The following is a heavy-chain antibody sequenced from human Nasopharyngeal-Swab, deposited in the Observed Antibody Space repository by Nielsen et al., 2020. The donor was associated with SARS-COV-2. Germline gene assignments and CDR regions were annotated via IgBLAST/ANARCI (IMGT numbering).Heavy chain of an antibody. CDR2: ISWNSGTI. V-gene: IGHV3-9*01. CDR3: AQDRYSSSSRCDY. CDR1: GFTFDDYA. J-gene: IGHJ4*02. D-gene: IGHD6-6*01. Sequence: GGSLRLSCAASGFTFDDYAMHWVRQAPGKGLEWVSGISWNSGTIGYADSVKGRFTISRDNAKNSLYLQMNSLRTEDTALYYCAQDRYSSSSRCDYWGQGTLVTVSS.